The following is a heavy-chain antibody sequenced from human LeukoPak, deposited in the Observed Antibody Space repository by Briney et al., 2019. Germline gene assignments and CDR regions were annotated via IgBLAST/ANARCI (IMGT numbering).Heavy chain of an antibody. V-gene: IGHV1-69*04. CDR3: ARVVNCGGDCDYFDY. J-gene: IGHJ4*02. D-gene: IGHD2-21*02. CDR2: IIPILGIA. CDR1: GGTFSSYA. Sequence: SVKVSCKASGGTFSSYAISWVRQAPGQGLEWMGRIIPILGIANYAQKFQGRVTITADKSTSTSYMELSSLRSEDTAVYYCARVVNCGGDCDYFDYWGQGTLVTVSS.